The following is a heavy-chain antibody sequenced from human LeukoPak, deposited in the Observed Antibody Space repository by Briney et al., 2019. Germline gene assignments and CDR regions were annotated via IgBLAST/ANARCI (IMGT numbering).Heavy chain of an antibody. CDR1: GFTFSSYE. D-gene: IGHD3-10*01. CDR2: ISSSGSTI. J-gene: IGHJ3*02. Sequence: GGSLRLSCAAYGFTFSSYEMNWVRQAPGKGLEWVSYISSSGSTIYYADSVKGRFTISRDNAKNSLYLQMNSLRAEDTAVYYCARDQKRITMVRGGRDDAFDIWGQGTMVTVSS. V-gene: IGHV3-48*03. CDR3: ARDQKRITMVRGGRDDAFDI.